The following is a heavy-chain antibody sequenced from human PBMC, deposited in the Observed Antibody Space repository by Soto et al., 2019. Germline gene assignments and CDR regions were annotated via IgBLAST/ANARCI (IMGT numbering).Heavy chain of an antibody. D-gene: IGHD6-13*01. V-gene: IGHV4-38-2*02. J-gene: IGHJ5*02. CDR3: ARERSFARPAGWFEP. CDR2: VYHSGAT. CDR1: GYSMTSGLY. Sequence: ASETLSLTCDFSGYSMTSGLYWGWIRQTPGKGLEWIGSVYHSGATYYNPSLQSRVSISVDTSKSQFSLKLISATAADTGTYYCARERSFARPAGWFEPWGQGTQVTVSS.